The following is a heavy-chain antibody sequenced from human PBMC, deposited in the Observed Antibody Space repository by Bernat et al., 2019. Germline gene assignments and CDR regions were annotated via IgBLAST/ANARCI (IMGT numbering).Heavy chain of an antibody. CDR2: IYSGGST. CDR1: GFTVSSNY. CDR3: ALEKQQLVPTMVYYFDY. Sequence: EVQLVESGGGLVKPGGSLRLSCAASGFTVSSNYMSWVRQAPGKGLEWVSVIYSGGSTYYADSVKGRFTISRDNSKNTLYLQMNSLRAEDTAVYYCALEKQQLVPTMVYYFDYWGQGTLVTVSS. V-gene: IGHV3-66*01. D-gene: IGHD6-13*01. J-gene: IGHJ4*02.